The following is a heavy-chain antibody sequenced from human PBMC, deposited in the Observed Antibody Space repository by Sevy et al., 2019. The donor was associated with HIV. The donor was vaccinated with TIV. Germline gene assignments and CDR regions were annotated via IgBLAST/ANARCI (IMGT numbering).Heavy chain of an antibody. CDR3: ARGFGAGYSSGWYGRYFDY. V-gene: IGHV1-18*01. CDR2: ISAYNGNT. D-gene: IGHD6-19*01. Sequence: ASVKVSCKASGYTFTSYGISWVRQAPGQGLEWMGWISAYNGNTNYAQKLQGRVTMTTDKSTSTAYMELRSLRSDDTAVYYCARGFGAGYSSGWYGRYFDYWGQGTLVTVSS. CDR1: GYTFTSYG. J-gene: IGHJ4*02.